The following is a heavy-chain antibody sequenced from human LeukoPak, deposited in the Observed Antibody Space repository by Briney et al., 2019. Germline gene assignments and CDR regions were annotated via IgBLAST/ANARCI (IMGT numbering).Heavy chain of an antibody. Sequence: SQTLSLTCAISRDSVSSNSAAWNWIRQSPSRGLEWLGRTYYRSKWYNDYAVSVKSRITINPDTSKNQFSLQLNSVTPEDTAVYYCARDYPGGWGPQDAFDIWGQGTMVTVSS. D-gene: IGHD6-19*01. J-gene: IGHJ3*02. CDR2: TYYRSKWYN. V-gene: IGHV6-1*01. CDR1: RDSVSSNSAA. CDR3: ARDYPGGWGPQDAFDI.